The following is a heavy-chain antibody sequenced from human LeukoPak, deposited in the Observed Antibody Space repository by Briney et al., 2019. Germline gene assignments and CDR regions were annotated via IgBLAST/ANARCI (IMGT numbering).Heavy chain of an antibody. CDR3: AKEIGSWFPYYYYYYGMDV. Sequence: GGSLRRSCAASGFTFSSYGMHWVRQAPGKGLEWVAVISYDGSNKYYADSVKGRFTISRDNSKNTLYLQMNSLRAEDTAVYYCAKEIGSWFPYYYYYYGMDVWGQGTTVTVSS. J-gene: IGHJ6*02. D-gene: IGHD6-13*01. CDR2: ISYDGSNK. CDR1: GFTFSSYG. V-gene: IGHV3-30*18.